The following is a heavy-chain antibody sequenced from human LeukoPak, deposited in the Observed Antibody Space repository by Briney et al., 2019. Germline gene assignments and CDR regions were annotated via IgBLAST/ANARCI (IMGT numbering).Heavy chain of an antibody. CDR2: IYHSGST. Sequence: PSETLSLTCALSGYSISSVYYWGWIRQPPGKGLEWIGSIYHSGSTYYNPSLKSRVTKSVDTSKNQFSLKLSSVTAADTAVYYCARQKLGLYAFDIWGQGTMVTVSS. J-gene: IGHJ3*02. CDR1: GYSISSVYY. V-gene: IGHV4-38-2*01. CDR3: ARQKLGLYAFDI. D-gene: IGHD7-27*01.